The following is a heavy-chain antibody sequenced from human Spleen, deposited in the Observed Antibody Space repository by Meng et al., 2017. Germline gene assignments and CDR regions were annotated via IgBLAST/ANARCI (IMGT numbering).Heavy chain of an antibody. J-gene: IGHJ4*02. CDR3: ARDPATVAHDFDY. V-gene: IGHV4-59*12. D-gene: IGHD6-19*01. Sequence: AGPLTLPCTVPGGSISSSFWSWIRQPPGRGLDWSAYFSDSGTTEYNPSLKSRATISVDTSQNNLSLKLSSVTAADSAVYYCARDPATVAHDFDYWGQGTLVTVSS. CDR2: FSDSGTT. CDR1: GGSISSSF.